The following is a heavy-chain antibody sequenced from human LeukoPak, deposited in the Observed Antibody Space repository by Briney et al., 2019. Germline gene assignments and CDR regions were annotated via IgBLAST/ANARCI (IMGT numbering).Heavy chain of an antibody. V-gene: IGHV1-18*01. CDR2: ISAYNGNT. CDR1: GGTFSSYA. J-gene: IGHJ4*02. CDR3: ARDLQLGLPYYFDY. D-gene: IGHD6-6*01. Sequence: ASVKVSCKASGGTFSSYAISWVRQAPGQGLEWMGWISAYNGNTNYAQKLQGRVTMTTDTSTSTAYMELRSLRSDDTAVYYCARDLQLGLPYYFDYWGQGTLVTVSS.